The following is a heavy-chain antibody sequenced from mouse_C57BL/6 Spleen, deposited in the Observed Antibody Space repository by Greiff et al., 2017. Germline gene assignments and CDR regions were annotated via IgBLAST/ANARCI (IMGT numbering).Heavy chain of an antibody. J-gene: IGHJ2*01. Sequence: EVQGVESGGGLVKPGGSLKLSCAASGFTFSDYRMHWVRQAPEKGLEWVAYISSGSSTIYYADTVKGRFTISRDNAKNTLFLQMTSLRSEDTAMYYCARGNGVAGSYFDYGGQGTTLTVSS. CDR3: ARGNGVAGSYFDY. CDR2: ISSGSSTI. D-gene: IGHD1-1*01. CDR1: GFTFSDYR. V-gene: IGHV5-17*01.